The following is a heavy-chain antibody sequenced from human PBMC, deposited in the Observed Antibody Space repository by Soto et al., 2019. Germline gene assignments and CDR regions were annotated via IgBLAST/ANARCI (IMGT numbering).Heavy chain of an antibody. Sequence: SLRLSCAASGFTFSSYAMHWVRQAPGKGLEWVAVISYDGSNKYYADSVKGRFTISRDNSKNTLYLQMNSLRAEDTAVYYCARDPGYSSSWPDYWGQGTLVTVSS. J-gene: IGHJ4*02. CDR1: GFTFSSYA. CDR3: ARDPGYSSSWPDY. CDR2: ISYDGSNK. V-gene: IGHV3-30-3*01. D-gene: IGHD6-13*01.